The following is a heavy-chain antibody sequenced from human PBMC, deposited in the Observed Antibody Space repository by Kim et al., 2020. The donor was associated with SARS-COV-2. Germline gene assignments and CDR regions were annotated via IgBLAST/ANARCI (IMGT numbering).Heavy chain of an antibody. J-gene: IGHJ4*02. V-gene: IGHV3-23*01. CDR3: AKDLGPFTMVRGVIIY. D-gene: IGHD3-10*01. CDR2: ISGSGGST. CDR1: GFTFSSYA. Sequence: GGSLRLSCAASGFTFSSYAMSWVRQAPGKGLEWVSAISGSGGSTYYADSVKGRFTISRDNSKNTLYLQMNSLRAEDTAVYYCAKDLGPFTMVRGVIIYWGQGTLVTVSS.